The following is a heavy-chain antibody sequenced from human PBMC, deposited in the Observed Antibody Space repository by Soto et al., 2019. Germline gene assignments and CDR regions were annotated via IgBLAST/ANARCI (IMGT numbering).Heavy chain of an antibody. V-gene: IGHV4-30-4*01. D-gene: IGHD6-25*01. CDR1: GGPINSPDYY. Sequence: SETLSLTCNVSGGPINSPDYYWSWIRQSPGKGLEWIGYLYFNGGTQYNPSLRTPVSMSLDTSKKHFSLKMRSVTAADTAVYYCAREKRTYSSGHDPHPWFDAGGRGALVTVS. CDR3: AREKRTYSSGHDPHPWFDA. J-gene: IGHJ5*02. CDR2: LYFNGGT.